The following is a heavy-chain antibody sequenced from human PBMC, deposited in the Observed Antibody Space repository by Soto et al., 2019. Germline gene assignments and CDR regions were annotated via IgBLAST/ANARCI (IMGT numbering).Heavy chain of an antibody. V-gene: IGHV3-33*01. J-gene: IGHJ4*02. CDR3: ARYRWELQEGEFDY. CDR2: IWYDGSNK. Sequence: GGSLRLSCAASGFTFSSYGMHWVRQAPGKGLEWVAVIWYDGSNKYYADSVKGRFTISRDNSKNTLYLQMNSLRAEDTAVYYCARYRWELQEGEFDYWGQGTLVTVSS. CDR1: GFTFSSYG. D-gene: IGHD1-26*01.